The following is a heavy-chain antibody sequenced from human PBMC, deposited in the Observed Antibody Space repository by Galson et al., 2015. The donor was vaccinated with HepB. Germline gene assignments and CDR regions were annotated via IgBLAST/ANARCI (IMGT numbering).Heavy chain of an antibody. J-gene: IGHJ3*02. CDR3: ARDTIYDSSPGYGDI. CDR2: ITAANGNT. D-gene: IGHD3-22*01. CDR1: GDTFIRNT. Sequence: SVKVSCKASGDTFIRNTIQWVRQAPGQRLEWMGWITAANGNTMYSQKFQDRVTITADKSTSTAYMELSSLRSEDTAVYYCARDTIYDSSPGYGDIWGQGTMVTVSS. V-gene: IGHV1-3*01.